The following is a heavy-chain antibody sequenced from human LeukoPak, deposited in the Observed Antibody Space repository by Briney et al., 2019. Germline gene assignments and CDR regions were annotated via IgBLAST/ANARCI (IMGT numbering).Heavy chain of an antibody. CDR2: MNPNSGNT. D-gene: IGHD3-10*01. CDR1: GYTFISYD. J-gene: IGHJ4*02. Sequence: ASVKVSCKASGYTFISYDINWVRQATGQGLEWMGWMNPNSGNTGYAQKFQGRVTMTRNTSISTAYMELCSLRSEDTAVYYCARILETYGSGSSNDYWGQGTLVTVSS. CDR3: ARILETYGSGSSNDY. V-gene: IGHV1-8*01.